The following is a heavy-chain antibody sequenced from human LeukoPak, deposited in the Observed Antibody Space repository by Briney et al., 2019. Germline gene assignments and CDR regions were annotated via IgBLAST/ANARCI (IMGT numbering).Heavy chain of an antibody. CDR1: GGTFSSYA. V-gene: IGHV1-69*13. D-gene: IGHD2-21*02. Sequence: GASVKVSCKASGGTFSSYAISWVRQAPGQGLEWMGGIIPIFGTANYARKFQGRVTITADESTSTAYMELSSLRSEDTAVYYCARVGSRVVTYGNFDYWGQGTLVTVSS. CDR2: IIPIFGTA. J-gene: IGHJ4*02. CDR3: ARVGSRVVTYGNFDY.